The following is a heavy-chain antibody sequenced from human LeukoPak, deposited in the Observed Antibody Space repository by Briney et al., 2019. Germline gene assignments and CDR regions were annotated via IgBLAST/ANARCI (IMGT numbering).Heavy chain of an antibody. CDR1: RFTFSNYS. J-gene: IGHJ1*01. CDR3: AKGLWFGESEYFQH. CDR2: ISRGSGHI. D-gene: IGHD3-10*01. Sequence: QAGGSLRLSCAASRFTFSNYSMNWVRQAPGKGLEWVSSISRGSGHIYYADSVKGRFTISRDNAKNSLYLQMNSLRAEDTALYYCAKGLWFGESEYFQHWGQGTLVTVSS. V-gene: IGHV3-21*04.